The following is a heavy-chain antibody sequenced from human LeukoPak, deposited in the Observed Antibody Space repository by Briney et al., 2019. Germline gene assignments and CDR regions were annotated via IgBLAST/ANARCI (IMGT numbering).Heavy chain of an antibody. D-gene: IGHD6-19*01. CDR2: INHSGST. J-gene: IGHJ4*02. CDR1: GGSFSGYY. Sequence: PSETLSLTCAVYGGSFSGYYWSWIRQPPGKGLEWIGEINHSGSTNYNPSLKSRVTISVDTSKNQFPLKLSSVTAADTAVYYCARGEQWLGEFDYWGQGTLVTVSS. V-gene: IGHV4-34*01. CDR3: ARGEQWLGEFDY.